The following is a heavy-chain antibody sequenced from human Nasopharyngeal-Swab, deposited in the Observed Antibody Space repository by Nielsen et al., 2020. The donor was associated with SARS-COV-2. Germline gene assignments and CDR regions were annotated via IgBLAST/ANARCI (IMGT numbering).Heavy chain of an antibody. D-gene: IGHD5-12*01. CDR2: IIPIFGTA. J-gene: IGHJ5*02. V-gene: IGHV1-69*01. Sequence: WVRQAPGQGLEWMGGIIPIFGTANYAQKCQGRVTITADESTSTAYMELSSLRSEDTAVYYCARDSDADSGYDSWAPRTNWFDPWGQGTLVTVSS. CDR3: ARDSDADSGYDSWAPRTNWFDP.